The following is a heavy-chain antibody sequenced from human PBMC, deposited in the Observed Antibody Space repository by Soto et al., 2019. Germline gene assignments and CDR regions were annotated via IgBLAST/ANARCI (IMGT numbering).Heavy chain of an antibody. CDR2: IWYDGSNT. CDR3: AREYSSTGYNGMDV. D-gene: IGHD6-13*01. J-gene: IGHJ6*02. V-gene: IGHV3-33*01. CDR1: EFTFSNYG. Sequence: QVQLVESGGGVVQPGXALRIACAASEFTFSNYGMHWVRQAPGKGLEWVAGIWYDGSNTYYADSVKGRFSISRDNSKNTLYLQMNSLRAEDTAVYYCAREYSSTGYNGMDVWGQGTTVTVSS.